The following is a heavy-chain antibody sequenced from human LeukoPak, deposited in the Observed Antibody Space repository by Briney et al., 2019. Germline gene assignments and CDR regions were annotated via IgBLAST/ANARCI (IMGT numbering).Heavy chain of an antibody. J-gene: IGHJ6*02. V-gene: IGHV4-4*07. CDR1: GGSISSYY. D-gene: IGHD4-11*01. CDR3: ARERDYSNAYVMDV. CDR2: FYTSGST. Sequence: SETLSLTCTVSGGSISSYYWSWIRQPPGKGLEWIGRFYTSGSTNYNPSLKSRVTMSVDTSKNQFSLRLSSVTAADTAVYYCARERDYSNAYVMDVWGQGTTVTVSS.